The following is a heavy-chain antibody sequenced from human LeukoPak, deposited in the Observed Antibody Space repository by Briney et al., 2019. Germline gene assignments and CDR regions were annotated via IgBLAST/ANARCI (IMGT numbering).Heavy chain of an antibody. CDR2: INDDGSS. J-gene: IGHJ4*02. CDR3: ARVSGYCSDGVCRFDY. V-gene: IGHV4-34*01. CDR1: GGSSTGYY. Sequence: PSETLSLTCAVYGGSSTGYYWSWIRQPPGKGLEWIGEINDDGSSNYSPSLKSRVTISVDTSKNQFSLKLISVTAADTAVYYCARVSGYCSDGVCRFDYWDQGALVTVSP. D-gene: IGHD2-8*01.